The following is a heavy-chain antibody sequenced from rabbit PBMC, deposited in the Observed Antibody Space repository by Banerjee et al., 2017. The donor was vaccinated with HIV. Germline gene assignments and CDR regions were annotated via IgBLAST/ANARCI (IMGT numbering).Heavy chain of an antibody. CDR3: ARDTGSSFSSYGMDL. D-gene: IGHD8-1*01. CDR1: GFSFSNKAV. CDR2: INAVTGKA. Sequence: QEQLVESGGGLVKPEGSLKLSCTASGFSFSNKAVMCWVRQAPGKGLEWIACINAVTGKAVYASWAKGRFTFSKTSSTTVTLQMTSLTVADKATYFCARDTGSSFSSYGMDLWGQGTLVTVS. J-gene: IGHJ6*01. V-gene: IGHV1S45*01.